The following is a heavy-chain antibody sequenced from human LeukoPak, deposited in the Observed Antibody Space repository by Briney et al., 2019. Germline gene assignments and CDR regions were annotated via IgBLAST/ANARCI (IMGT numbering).Heavy chain of an antibody. V-gene: IGHV3-7*01. D-gene: IGHD1-26*01. CDR3: ARDKLEGPTKLDS. CDR1: GFTFSDYW. J-gene: IGHJ4*02. CDR2: IKQDGSEN. Sequence: GGSLRLSCAASGFTFSDYWMSWVRQAPGKRLEWVANIKQDGSENYYVDSVAGRFTISRDNAKNSLYLQMNSLRADDTAVYYCARDKLEGPTKLDSWGRGTLVTVSS.